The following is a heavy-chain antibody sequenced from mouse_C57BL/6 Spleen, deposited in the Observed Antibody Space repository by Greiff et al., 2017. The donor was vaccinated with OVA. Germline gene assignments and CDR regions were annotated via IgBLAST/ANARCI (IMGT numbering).Heavy chain of an antibody. CDR1: GYTFTSYW. Sequence: QVQLQQSGAELVRPGTSVKLSCKASGYTFTSYWMHWVKQRPGQGLEWIGVIDPSDSYTNYNQKFKGKATLTVDTSSSTAYMQLSSLTSEDSAVYYCARKGYYGSPFDYWGQGTTLTVSS. CDR3: ARKGYYGSPFDY. D-gene: IGHD1-1*01. J-gene: IGHJ2*01. V-gene: IGHV1-59*01. CDR2: IDPSDSYT.